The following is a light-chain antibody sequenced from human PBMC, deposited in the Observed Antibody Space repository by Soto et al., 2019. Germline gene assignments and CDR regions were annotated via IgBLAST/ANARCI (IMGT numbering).Light chain of an antibody. J-gene: IGLJ1*01. V-gene: IGLV2-14*03. CDR3: NSYTTSNTFV. CDR1: SSDIGAHNF. Sequence: QSVLTQPASVSGSPGQSITVSCSGTSSDIGAHNFVSWYQQHPGKAPKLIIYEVINRPSGVSNRFSGSKSGTTASLTISGLQSEDEADYSCNSYTTSNTFVFGSGTKVTVL. CDR2: EVI.